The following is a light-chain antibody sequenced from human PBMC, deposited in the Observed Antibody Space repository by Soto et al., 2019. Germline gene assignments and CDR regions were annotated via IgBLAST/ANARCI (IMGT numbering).Light chain of an antibody. CDR2: KVS. J-gene: IGKJ5*01. CDR3: MHGTHWLIT. V-gene: IGKV2-30*01. CDR1: QSLVSSDGNIY. Sequence: DVVMTQSPLSLPVTLGRPASISCRSSQSLVSSDGNIYLNWFQQRPGHSPRRLTYKVSNRDSGVPARFSGSGSGTDFALKISRVEAEDVSLYHSMHGTHWLITFGQGTRLEI.